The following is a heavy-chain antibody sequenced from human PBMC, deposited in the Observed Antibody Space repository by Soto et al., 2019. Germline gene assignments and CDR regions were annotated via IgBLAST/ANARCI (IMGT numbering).Heavy chain of an antibody. D-gene: IGHD4-17*01. Sequence: VGSLRLYSQCSVLPFRNDWLIGVRQAQGKGLEWAANINQDGSERYYVDSVRGRFTISRDNVENSLYLQLNSLRPEDTAVYYCAVYGYGVSAAAYWGQGTLVTVSS. J-gene: IGHJ4*02. CDR3: AVYGYGVSAAAY. CDR2: INQDGSER. CDR1: VLPFRNDW. V-gene: IGHV3-7*03.